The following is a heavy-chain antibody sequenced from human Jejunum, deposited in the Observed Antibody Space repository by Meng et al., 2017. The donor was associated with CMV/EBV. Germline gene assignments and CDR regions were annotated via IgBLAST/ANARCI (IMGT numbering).Heavy chain of an antibody. V-gene: IGHV3-9*01. Sequence: AALSFDDYAMHWVRRAPGKGLKWVSSISWNGGSIGYADSVKGRFTISRDNAKNSLFLQMNSLRPEDTALYYSAKAFQLLYDAFDIWGQGTMVTVSS. CDR2: ISWNGGSI. CDR3: AKAFQLLYDAFDI. CDR1: ALSFDDYA. D-gene: IGHD2-2*02. J-gene: IGHJ3*02.